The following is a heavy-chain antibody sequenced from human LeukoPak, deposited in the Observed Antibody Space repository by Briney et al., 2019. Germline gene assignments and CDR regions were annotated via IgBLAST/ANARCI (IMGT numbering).Heavy chain of an antibody. Sequence: GASVKVSCKASGYTFTSYAMHWVRQAPGQRLEWMGWINAGNGNTKYSQKFQGRVTITRDTSASTAYMELSSLRSEDTAVYYCARADPGYSSSWYADYWGQGTLVTVSS. V-gene: IGHV1-3*01. D-gene: IGHD6-13*01. CDR2: INAGNGNT. J-gene: IGHJ4*02. CDR3: ARADPGYSSSWYADY. CDR1: GYTFTSYA.